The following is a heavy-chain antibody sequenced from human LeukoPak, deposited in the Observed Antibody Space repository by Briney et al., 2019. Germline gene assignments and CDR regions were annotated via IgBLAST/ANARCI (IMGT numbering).Heavy chain of an antibody. D-gene: IGHD5-12*01. CDR2: IYPGDSDT. J-gene: IGHJ6*02. CDR3: AMGDIVATSYYYYGMDV. CDR1: GGTFSSYA. Sequence: ASVKVSCKASGGTFSSYAISWVRQMPGKGLEWMGIIYPGDSDTRYSPSFQGQVTISADKSISTAYLQWSSLKASDTAMYYCAMGDIVATSYYYYGMDVWGQGTTVTVSS. V-gene: IGHV5-51*01.